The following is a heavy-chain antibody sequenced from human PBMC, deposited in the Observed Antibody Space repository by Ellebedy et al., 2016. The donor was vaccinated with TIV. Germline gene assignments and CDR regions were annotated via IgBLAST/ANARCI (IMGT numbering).Heavy chain of an antibody. CDR1: GFIFSSYG. D-gene: IGHD5-12*01. CDR2: ISSDGSDE. J-gene: IGHJ4*02. Sequence: GGSLRLSCEVSGFIFSSYGMYWVRQAPGKGLEWVAAISSDGSDEYYGRSGEGRFAIYRDNSKNTLYMQMNSLRAEDTAMYYCARRHSGYSDDYWGQGTLVTVSS. CDR3: ARRHSGYSDDY. V-gene: IGHV3-30*03.